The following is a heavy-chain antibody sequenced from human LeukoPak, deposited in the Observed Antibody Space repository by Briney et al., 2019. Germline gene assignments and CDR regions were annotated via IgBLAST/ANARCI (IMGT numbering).Heavy chain of an antibody. J-gene: IGHJ4*02. CDR2: IYHSGST. V-gene: IGHV4-38-2*02. CDR3: ARDRGLHYFDY. CDR1: GYSISSGYY. Sequence: SETLSLTRTVSGYSISSGYYWGWIRQPPGKGLEWIGSIYHSGSTYYNPSLKSRVTISVDTSKNQFSLNLSSVTAADTAVYYCARDRGLHYFDYWGQGTLVTVSS.